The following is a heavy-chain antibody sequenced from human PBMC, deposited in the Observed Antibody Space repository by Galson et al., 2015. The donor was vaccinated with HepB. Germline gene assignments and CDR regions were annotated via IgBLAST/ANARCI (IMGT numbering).Heavy chain of an antibody. D-gene: IGHD3-22*01. CDR3: ASRYYYDSSPGAFDI. V-gene: IGHV3-48*01. CDR2: ISSSSSTI. CDR1: GFTFSSYS. Sequence: SLRLSCAASGFTFSSYSMNWVRQAPGKGLEWVSYISSSSSTIYYADSVKGRFTISRDNSKNTLYLQMNSLRAEDTAVYYCASRYYYDSSPGAFDIWGQGTMVTVSS. J-gene: IGHJ3*02.